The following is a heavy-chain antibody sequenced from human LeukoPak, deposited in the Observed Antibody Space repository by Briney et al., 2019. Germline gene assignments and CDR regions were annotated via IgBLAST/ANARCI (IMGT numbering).Heavy chain of an antibody. CDR3: ANTLAVVGSSFDF. D-gene: IGHD6-19*01. V-gene: IGHV4-39*01. Sequence: SETLSLTCNVSGGSVSRSSHFWAWIRRPPEKGLEWIGNIDFVGTTYYNPSFKSRVTISVDTSKNKFSLKMSSVTAADTALYYCANTLAVVGSSFDFWGQGILVTVSA. CDR2: IDFVGTT. J-gene: IGHJ4*02. CDR1: GGSVSRSSHF.